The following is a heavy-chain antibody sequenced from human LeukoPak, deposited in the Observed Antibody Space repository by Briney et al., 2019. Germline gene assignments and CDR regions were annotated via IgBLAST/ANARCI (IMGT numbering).Heavy chain of an antibody. Sequence: GGSLRLSCAASGFSLSGYSMNWVRQTPGKGLEWISYISSSMSITYYADSVKGRFTISRDNAKNSLYLQMNGLTDEDTAVYYCARGSLNYYASESYYMVFRGQGTLVTVSS. CDR2: ISSSMSIT. J-gene: IGHJ4*02. CDR3: ARGSLNYYASESYYMVF. CDR1: GFSLSGYS. V-gene: IGHV3-48*02. D-gene: IGHD3-10*01.